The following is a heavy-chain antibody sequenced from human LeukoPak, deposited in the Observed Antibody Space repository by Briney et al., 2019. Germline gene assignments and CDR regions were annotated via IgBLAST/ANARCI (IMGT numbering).Heavy chain of an antibody. CDR1: GFTFSSYG. CDR2: ISHDGSNK. V-gene: IGHV3-30*03. D-gene: IGHD2-2*01. Sequence: GGSLRLSCAASGFTFSSYGMHWVRQAPGKGLQWVALISHDGSNKYYADSVRGRFTISRDNSKNTLYLQMNSLRAEDTAVYYCARLDLIVVVPAAIDYWGQGTLVTVSS. CDR3: ARLDLIVVVPAAIDY. J-gene: IGHJ4*02.